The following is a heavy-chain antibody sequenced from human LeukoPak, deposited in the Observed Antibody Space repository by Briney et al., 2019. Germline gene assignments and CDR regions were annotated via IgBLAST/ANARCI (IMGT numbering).Heavy chain of an antibody. D-gene: IGHD3-9*01. CDR2: INHSGST. Sequence: PSETLSLTCAVYGGSFSGYYWSWIRQPPGKGLEWIGEINHSGSTNYNPSLKSRVTISVDTSKNQFSLKLSSVTAADTAVYYCARHSRVLRYFDWSNWFDPWGQGTLVTVSS. CDR1: GGSFSGYY. CDR3: ARHSRVLRYFDWSNWFDP. J-gene: IGHJ5*02. V-gene: IGHV4-34*01.